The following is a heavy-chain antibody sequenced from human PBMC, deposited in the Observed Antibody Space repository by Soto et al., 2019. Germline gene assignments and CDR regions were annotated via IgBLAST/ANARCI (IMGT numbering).Heavy chain of an antibody. J-gene: IGHJ4*02. Sequence: QVQLQESGPGLVKPSETLSLTCTVSAGSVSSDYWSWIRQSPGKGLEWIGYIDYSGSTNYNPSLKRRLSISLDMSTNQFVLKLFSVTAADTAVYYCARSLGPVTPVLVGYWGQGTLVTVSS. D-gene: IGHD4-17*01. CDR2: IDYSGST. CDR3: ARSLGPVTPVLVGY. CDR1: AGSVSSDY. V-gene: IGHV4-59*02.